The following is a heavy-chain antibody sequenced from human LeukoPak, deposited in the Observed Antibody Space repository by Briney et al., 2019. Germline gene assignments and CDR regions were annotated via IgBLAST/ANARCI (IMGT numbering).Heavy chain of an antibody. Sequence: SETLSLTCTVSGGSISSSSYYWGWIRQPPGKGLEWIGSIYYSGSTNYNPSLKSRVTISVDTSKNQFSLKLSSVTAADTAVYYCARGIVVVPAAIIYWFDPWGQGTLVTVSS. V-gene: IGHV4-39*07. D-gene: IGHD2-2*01. CDR3: ARGIVVVPAAIIYWFDP. CDR1: GGSISSSSYY. J-gene: IGHJ5*02. CDR2: IYYSGST.